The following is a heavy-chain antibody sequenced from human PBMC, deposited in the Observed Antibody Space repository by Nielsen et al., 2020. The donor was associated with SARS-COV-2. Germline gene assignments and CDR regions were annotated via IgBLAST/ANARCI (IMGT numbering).Heavy chain of an antibody. Sequence: GGSLRLSCAASGFTSSSYAMSWVRQAPGKGLEWVPAISGSGGSTYYADSVKGRFTISRDNSKNTLYLQMNSLRAEDTAVYYCANDRHVDTAMGDGFDGFDPWGQGTLVTVSS. V-gene: IGHV3-23*01. CDR3: ANDRHVDTAMGDGFDGFDP. D-gene: IGHD5-18*01. J-gene: IGHJ5*02. CDR2: ISGSGGST. CDR1: GFTSSSYA.